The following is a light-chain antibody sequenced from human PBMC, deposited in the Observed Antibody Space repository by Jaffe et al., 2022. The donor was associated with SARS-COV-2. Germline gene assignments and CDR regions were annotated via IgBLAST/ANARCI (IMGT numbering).Light chain of an antibody. V-gene: IGKV3-11*01. Sequence: EIVLTQSPGILSLSPGERATLSCRASQSISNYLAWYQQKPGQAPRLLIYDASERATGIPARISGSGSGTDFTLTISSLEPEDFAVYHCQQRSMWPHTFGQGTKLEIK. CDR3: QQRSMWPHT. J-gene: IGKJ2*01. CDR2: DAS. CDR1: QSISNY.